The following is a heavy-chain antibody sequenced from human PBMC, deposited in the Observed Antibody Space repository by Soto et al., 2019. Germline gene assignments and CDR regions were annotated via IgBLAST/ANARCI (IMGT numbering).Heavy chain of an antibody. CDR1: GFTFSSYG. Sequence: QVQLVESGGGVVQPGRSLRLSCAASGFTFSSYGMHWVRQAPGKRLEWVAVISYDGSNKYYAESVKGRFTISRDNSKNTLYLQMNILRAEDTAVYYCATNYYYDSSGYYWSYAFDIWGQGTMVTVSS. J-gene: IGHJ3*02. CDR2: ISYDGSNK. D-gene: IGHD3-22*01. V-gene: IGHV3-30*03. CDR3: ATNYYYDSSGYYWSYAFDI.